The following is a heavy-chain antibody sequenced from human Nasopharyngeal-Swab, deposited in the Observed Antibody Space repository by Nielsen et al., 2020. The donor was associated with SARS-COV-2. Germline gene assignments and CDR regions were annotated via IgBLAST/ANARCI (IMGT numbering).Heavy chain of an antibody. D-gene: IGHD1-14*01. CDR1: GFTFSSYS. Sequence: GESLKISCAASGFTFSSYSMNWVRQAPGKGLEWVSVIYSSGNTNYADSVKGRFAISRDNSKNTVYLQMNNLRAEDTAMYYCAREPGWGEPYYDYFYGMDVWGQGTTVTVSS. V-gene: IGHV3-53*01. CDR2: IYSSGNT. CDR3: AREPGWGEPYYDYFYGMDV. J-gene: IGHJ6*02.